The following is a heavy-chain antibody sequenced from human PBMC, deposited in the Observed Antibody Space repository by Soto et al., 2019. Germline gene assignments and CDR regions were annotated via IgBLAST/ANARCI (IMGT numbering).Heavy chain of an antibody. V-gene: IGHV4-4*02. CDR2: IFYSGST. CDR1: GGSLSSCSW. J-gene: IGHJ4*02. Sequence: KPSETPSLTCAVSGGSLSSCSWWSWVRQPPGKTLEWLGEIFYSGSTKYNPSLNSRVTISADQSKNDFSLRLSSVTAADTAVYYCVHHGGVPYYHDFWGQGMLVTVSS. CDR3: VHHGGVPYYHDF. D-gene: IGHD2-8*01.